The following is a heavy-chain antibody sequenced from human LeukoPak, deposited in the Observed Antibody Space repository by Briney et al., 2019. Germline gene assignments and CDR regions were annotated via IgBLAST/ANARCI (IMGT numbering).Heavy chain of an antibody. CDR3: ARVEGLLLGWFDP. CDR1: GGTFISYA. V-gene: IGHV1-69*13. CDR2: IIPIFGTA. D-gene: IGHD1-26*01. J-gene: IGHJ5*02. Sequence: ASVKVSCKASGGTFISYAISWVRQAPGQGLEWMGGIIPIFGTANYAQKFQGRVTITADESTSTAYMELSSLRSEDTAVYYCARVEGLLLGWFDPWGQGTLVTVSS.